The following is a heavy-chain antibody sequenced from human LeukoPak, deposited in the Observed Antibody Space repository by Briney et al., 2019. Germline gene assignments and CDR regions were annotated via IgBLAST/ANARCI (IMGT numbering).Heavy chain of an antibody. CDR3: ARNPWPVATTITFDY. CDR1: GFTFSSYA. CDR2: ISSSGGTT. V-gene: IGHV3-23*01. D-gene: IGHD3-9*01. J-gene: IGHJ4*02. Sequence: KPGGSLRLSCAASGFTFSSYAMSWVRQAPGKGLEWVSAISSSGGTTFYLDSVKGRFTISRDNSKNTIYLQMSRLRAEDTALYYCARNPWPVATTITFDYWGQGALVTVSS.